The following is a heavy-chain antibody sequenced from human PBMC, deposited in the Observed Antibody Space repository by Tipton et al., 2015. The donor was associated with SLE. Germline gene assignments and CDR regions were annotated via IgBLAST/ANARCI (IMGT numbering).Heavy chain of an antibody. CDR3: AGEFTDSWRFDY. J-gene: IGHJ4*02. V-gene: IGHV4-4*08. D-gene: IGHD6-13*01. CDR1: GYSITSHY. CDR2: IYNTGTT. Sequence: TLSLTCTVSGYSITSHYWTWIRQPPGRRLEWIGYIYNTGTTNYNPSLKSRVTIDVDTSNNQFFLNLRSVTAADTALYYCAGEFTDSWRFDYWGQGTLVTVSS.